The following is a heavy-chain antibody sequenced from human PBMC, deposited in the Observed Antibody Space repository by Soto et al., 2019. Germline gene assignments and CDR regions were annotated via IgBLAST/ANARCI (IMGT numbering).Heavy chain of an antibody. J-gene: IGHJ4*02. CDR3: AKFLPTSPCGGDCYSDFGLDY. Sequence: SETLSLTCTVSGGSINSGNFYWGWIRQSPGKGLEWMATVYFNGSTYYSTYNSPSFKSRVTISGDTSKNQFSLRLKSVTAADTAVYYCAKFLPTSPCGGDCYSDFGLDYWGRGTLVTVSS. CDR1: GGSINSGNFY. CDR2: VYFNGSTYYST. D-gene: IGHD2-21*02. V-gene: IGHV4-39*01.